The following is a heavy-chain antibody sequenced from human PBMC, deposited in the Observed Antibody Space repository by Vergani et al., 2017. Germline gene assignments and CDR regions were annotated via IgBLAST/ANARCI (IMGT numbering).Heavy chain of an antibody. J-gene: IGHJ5*02. CDR1: ESSFISNE. CDR2: INPIDSKI. V-gene: IGHV5-51*03. CDR3: AKTHDFSSLYSSYNWFDP. Sequence: EVMLVQSGAEVKKPGESLKISCKYSESSFISNEIAWVRQMSGKGLQWMGNINPIDSKIAYSPSVQGQAIMPLDKSITTAYLQWRSLKASDTATYYCAKTHDFSSLYSSYNWFDPWGQGTQVTVSS. D-gene: IGHD3-3*01.